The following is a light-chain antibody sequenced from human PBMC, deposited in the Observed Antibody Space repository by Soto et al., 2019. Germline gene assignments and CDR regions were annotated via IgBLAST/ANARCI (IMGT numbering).Light chain of an antibody. CDR2: DNT. CDR3: QSYDRSLSGSV. CDR1: SSNIGAGSD. J-gene: IGLJ2*01. V-gene: IGLV1-40*01. Sequence: QSVMTQPPSVSGAPGQRVTISCAGSSSNIGAGSDVHWYQQFPGTAPKLLIYDNTNRPSGVPDRISGSKSGTSASLAITGLQAWDEADYYCQSYDRSLSGSVFGGGTQLTVL.